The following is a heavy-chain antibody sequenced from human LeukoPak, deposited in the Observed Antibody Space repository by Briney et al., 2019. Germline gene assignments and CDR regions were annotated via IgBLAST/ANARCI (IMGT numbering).Heavy chain of an antibody. V-gene: IGHV3-9*01. D-gene: IGHD3-22*01. CDR1: GFTFDDYA. CDR2: INWNSNNI. Sequence: GGSLRLSCAASGFTFDDYAMHWVRQAPGKGLEWVSGINWNSNNIDYADSVKGRFTISRDNAKNSLYLQMNSLRAEDTALYYCARVIGSSGYYGALDYWGQGTLVTVSS. J-gene: IGHJ4*02. CDR3: ARVIGSSGYYGALDY.